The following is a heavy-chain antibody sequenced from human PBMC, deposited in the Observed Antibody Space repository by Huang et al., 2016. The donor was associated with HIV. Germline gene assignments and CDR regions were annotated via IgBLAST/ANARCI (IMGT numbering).Heavy chain of an antibody. CDR3: ARQGFGRSDAFDI. J-gene: IGHJ3*02. V-gene: IGHV1-18*01. Sequence: VQLVQSESEAKKPGASVKVSCKASDYTFNTYSINWVRQAPGQGLELMGWISGYKGNTKYAQKFQDRVTLTTDTSTTTAYMELRTLLSDDTAVYYCARQGFGRSDAFDIWGQGTMVSVSS. CDR2: ISGYKGNT. CDR1: DYTFNTYS. D-gene: IGHD3-10*01.